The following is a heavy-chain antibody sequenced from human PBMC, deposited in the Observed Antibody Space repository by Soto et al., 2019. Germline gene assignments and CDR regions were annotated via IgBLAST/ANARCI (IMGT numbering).Heavy chain of an antibody. Sequence: GGSLRLSCSTSGFTFGDYGMTWFRQAPGKGLEWVGLIRSKSYGKTTEYAASATDRFTISRDDSKRIAYLQMNSLKADDTAVNYCTRERWDYGDPTPYFDLWGRGTLVTVSS. V-gene: IGHV3-49*03. CDR3: TRERWDYGDPTPYFDL. CDR1: GFTFGDYG. J-gene: IGHJ2*01. D-gene: IGHD4-17*01. CDR2: IRSKSYGKTT.